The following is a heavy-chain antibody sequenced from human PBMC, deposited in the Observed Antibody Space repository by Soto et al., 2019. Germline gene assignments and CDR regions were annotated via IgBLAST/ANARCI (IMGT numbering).Heavy chain of an antibody. CDR3: LVPPGQIVGATRYFDY. V-gene: IGHV3-23*01. J-gene: IGHJ4*02. CDR1: GFTFSSYA. D-gene: IGHD1-26*01. Sequence: GGSLRLSCAASGFTFSSYAMSWVRQAPGKGLEWVSAISGSGGSTYYADSVKGRFTISRDNSKNTLYLQMNSLRAEDTAVYYCLVPPGQIVGATRYFDYWGQGTLVTVSS. CDR2: ISGSGGST.